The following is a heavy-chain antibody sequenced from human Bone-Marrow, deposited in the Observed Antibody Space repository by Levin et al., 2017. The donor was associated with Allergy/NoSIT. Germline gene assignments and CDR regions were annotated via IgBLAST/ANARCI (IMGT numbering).Heavy chain of an antibody. D-gene: IGHD6-13*01. CDR2: ISAFNGNT. J-gene: IGHJ4*02. CDR3: ARDLPFDTREHIAGSFYFDY. CDR1: GYTFNNYG. V-gene: IGHV1-18*01. Sequence: GASVKVSCKASGYTFNNYGFSWVRQAPGQGLEWMGWISAFNGNTEYAQNLQGRVTMTADTSTNTAYLELRSLTSADTAVYYCARDLPFDTREHIAGSFYFDYWGQGTLVTVSS.